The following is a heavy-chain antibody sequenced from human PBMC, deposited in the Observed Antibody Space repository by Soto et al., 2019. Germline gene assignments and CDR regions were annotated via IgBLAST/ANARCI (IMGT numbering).Heavy chain of an antibody. V-gene: IGHV4-4*07. Sequence: TLSLTCSVSGGSIGTSYWNWIRQTAGTGLEWIGRIYITGSTNIHPPLKSRVAMSVDTAKNQFSLKLTSATAADTAVYYCARGGRDGFDLWGQGTMVTVSS. J-gene: IGHJ3*01. CDR1: GGSIGTSY. CDR3: ARGGRDGFDL. CDR2: IYITGST. D-gene: IGHD3-10*01.